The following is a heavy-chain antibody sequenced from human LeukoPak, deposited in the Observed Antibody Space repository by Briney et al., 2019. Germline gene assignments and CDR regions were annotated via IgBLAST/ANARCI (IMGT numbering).Heavy chain of an antibody. CDR3: ARGNVASTSSTPPLSY. D-gene: IGHD2-2*01. CDR2: IIPIFGTA. Sequence: GASVTVSFKASGGTFSSYAISWVRQAPGQGLAWMGGIIPIFGTANYAQKFQGRVTITTDESTSTDYMELSSLRSEDTAVYYCARGNVASTSSTPPLSYWGQGTLVTVSS. CDR1: GGTFSSYA. V-gene: IGHV1-69*05. J-gene: IGHJ4*02.